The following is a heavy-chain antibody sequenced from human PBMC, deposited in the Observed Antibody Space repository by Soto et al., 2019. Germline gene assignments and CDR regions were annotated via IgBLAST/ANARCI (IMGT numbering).Heavy chain of an antibody. CDR3: PRGVMDFDY. V-gene: IGHV3-21*04. Sequence: PGGSLRLSCAASGFTFSSYSMHWVRQAPGKGLEWVSAITRNSDIYYADSVKGRFTISRDNAQNSVSLQMNSLRAEDTAVYYCPRGVMDFDYWGQGILVTVS. D-gene: IGHD3-10*01. CDR2: ITRNSDI. J-gene: IGHJ4*02. CDR1: GFTFSSYS.